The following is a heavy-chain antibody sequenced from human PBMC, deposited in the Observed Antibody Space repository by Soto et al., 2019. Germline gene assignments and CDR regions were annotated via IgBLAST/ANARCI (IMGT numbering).Heavy chain of an antibody. J-gene: IGHJ6*03. Sequence: ASVKVSCKASGYTFTSYDINWVRQATGQGLEWMGWMNPNSGNTGYAQKFQGRVTMTRNTSISTAYMELSSLRSEDTAVYYCARGAISGWYPYYYYYMDVWGKGTTVTVSS. CDR1: GYTFTSYD. CDR2: MNPNSGNT. V-gene: IGHV1-8*01. D-gene: IGHD6-19*01. CDR3: ARGAISGWYPYYYYYMDV.